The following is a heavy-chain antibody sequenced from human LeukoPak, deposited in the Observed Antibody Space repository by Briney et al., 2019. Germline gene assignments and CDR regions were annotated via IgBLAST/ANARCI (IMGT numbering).Heavy chain of an antibody. V-gene: IGHV4-38-2*02. D-gene: IGHD2-21*02. J-gene: IGHJ4*02. CDR1: GYSISSGYY. Sequence: SETLSLTCTVSGYSISSGYYWAWIRQPPGKGLEWIGSIYHIGSTYYNPSLRSRVTISVDTSKNQFSLKLTSVTAADTAVYFCATMFPRGDYYFDYWGQGTLVTVSS. CDR2: IYHIGST. CDR3: ATMFPRGDYYFDY.